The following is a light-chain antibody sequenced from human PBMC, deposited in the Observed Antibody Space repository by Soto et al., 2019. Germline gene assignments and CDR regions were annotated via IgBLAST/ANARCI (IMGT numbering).Light chain of an antibody. CDR1: QSVSNNF. CDR2: AAS. V-gene: IGKV3-20*01. Sequence: VLKNSPGTLSLSPGERATLSCRASQSVSNNFLACYQHKPRQAPRLLFGAASSSATGIPDSFSSSACGTYFTLTISIVQAEDVVVYCCQDSGCSPPTFGQGTMVDI. J-gene: IGKJ1*01. CDR3: QDSGCSPPT.